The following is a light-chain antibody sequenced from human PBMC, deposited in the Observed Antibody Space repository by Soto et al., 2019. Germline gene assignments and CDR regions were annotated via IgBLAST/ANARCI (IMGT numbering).Light chain of an antibody. CDR3: CSYAGSYTVV. CDR1: SSDVGNYNY. Sequence: QSVLTQPRSVSGSPGQSVTISCTGTSSDVGNYNYVSWYQQHPGKVPKLMIYDVNKRPSGVPDRFSGSKSGNTASLTISGLQAEDEADYYCCSYAGSYTVVFGGGNKVTVL. V-gene: IGLV2-11*01. J-gene: IGLJ2*01. CDR2: DVN.